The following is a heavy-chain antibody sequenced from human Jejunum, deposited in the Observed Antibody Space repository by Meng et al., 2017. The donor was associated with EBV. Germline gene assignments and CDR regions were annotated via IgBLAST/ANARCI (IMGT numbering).Heavy chain of an antibody. Sequence: VKLPHAGPALVTPPPNPSITCAIAGVRFSSDGGAWNWIRQSQSRGLEWLGRTFYRSRWFYDYAPSVKSRITINSDTSKNQFSLHLDSVTPEDTAVYYCARDGPQSLSSFDYWGQGTLVTVSS. D-gene: IGHD6-6*01. CDR3: ARDGPQSLSSFDY. V-gene: IGHV6-1*01. CDR2: TFYRSRWFY. CDR1: GVRFSSDGGA. J-gene: IGHJ4*02.